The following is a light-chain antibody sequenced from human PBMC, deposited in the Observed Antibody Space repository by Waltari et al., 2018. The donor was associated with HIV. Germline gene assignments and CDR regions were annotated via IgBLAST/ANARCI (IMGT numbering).Light chain of an antibody. V-gene: IGLV2-14*01. Sequence: SALTQPASVSGSPAPSIPISCTRTSSDVGGSTYVSWYQQHPGKAPKLMIYEVSNRPSGVSNRFSGSKSGNTASLTISGLQAEDEADYYCSSYTSSSTLVFGGGTKLTVL. CDR1: SSDVGGSTY. J-gene: IGLJ3*02. CDR2: EVS. CDR3: SSYTSSSTLV.